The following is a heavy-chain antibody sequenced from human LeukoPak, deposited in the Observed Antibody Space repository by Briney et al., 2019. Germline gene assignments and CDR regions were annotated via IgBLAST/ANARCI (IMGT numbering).Heavy chain of an antibody. D-gene: IGHD3-16*01. CDR1: GFTFSNYW. CDR2: IDPDGSAI. J-gene: IGHJ4*02. CDR3: ARSGGGVFDY. Sequence: PGGSLSLSCAASGFTFSNYWRHWVRQAPGKGRVWVSRIDPDGSAIRYADSVRGRFTISRDNAKNSLNLQMNSLRAEDTALYYCARSGGGVFDYWGQGTLVTVSS. V-gene: IGHV3-74*01.